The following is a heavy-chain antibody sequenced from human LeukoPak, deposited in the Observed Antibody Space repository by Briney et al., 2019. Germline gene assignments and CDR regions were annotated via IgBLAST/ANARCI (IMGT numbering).Heavy chain of an antibody. D-gene: IGHD2-2*01. CDR3: ARVGYCSSTSCGYFDY. J-gene: IGHJ4*02. V-gene: IGHV1-18*01. Sequence: GASVKVSCKASGYTFTSYGISWVRQAPGQGLEWMGWISAYNGNTNYAQKLQGRVTMTTDTSTSTAYMKLRSLRSDDTAVYYCARVGYCSSTSCGYFDYWGQGTLVTVSS. CDR2: ISAYNGNT. CDR1: GYTFTSYG.